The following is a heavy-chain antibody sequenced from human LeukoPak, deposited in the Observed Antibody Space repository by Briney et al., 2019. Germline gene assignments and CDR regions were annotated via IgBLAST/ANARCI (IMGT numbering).Heavy chain of an antibody. CDR2: IFSDGTNK. J-gene: IGHJ4*02. D-gene: IGHD5-12*01. V-gene: IGHV3-30*04. CDR1: GFTFSNYA. CDR3: ARIDSGTWAKPMHFDY. Sequence: GGSLRLSCAASGFTFSNYALHWVRQAPGKGLEWVALIFSDGTNKYYADSVKGRFTISRDNSKNTLYLLMNSLRPDDTALYYCARIDSGTWAKPMHFDYWGQGTLVTVSS.